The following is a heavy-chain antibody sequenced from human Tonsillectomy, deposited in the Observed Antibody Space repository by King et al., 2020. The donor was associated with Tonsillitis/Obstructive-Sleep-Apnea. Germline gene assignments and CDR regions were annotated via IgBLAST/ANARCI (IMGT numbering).Heavy chain of an antibody. CDR1: GGSISSSSYY. D-gene: IGHD3-3*01. CDR3: ARHSITIFEDDFDY. J-gene: IGHJ4*02. V-gene: IGHV4-39*01. CDR2: IYYSGST. Sequence: QLQESGPGLVKPSETLSLTCTVSGGSISSSSYYWGWIRQPPGKGLEWIGSIYYSGSTYYNPSLKSRVTISVDTSKNQFSLKLSSVTAADTAVYYCARHSITIFEDDFDYWDQGTLVTVSS.